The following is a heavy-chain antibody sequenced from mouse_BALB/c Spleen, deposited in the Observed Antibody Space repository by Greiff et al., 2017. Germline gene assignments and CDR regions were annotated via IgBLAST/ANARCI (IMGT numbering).Heavy chain of an antibody. D-gene: IGHD4-1*01. CDR2: ISSGGSYT. CDR3: ARRRGTGDYFDY. Sequence: EVHLVESGGDLVKPGGSLKLSCAASGFTFSSYGMSWVRQTPDKRLEWVATISSGGSYTYYPDSVKGRFTISRDNAKNTLYLQMSSLKSEDTAMYYCARRRGTGDYFDYWGQGTTLTVAS. CDR1: GFTFSSYG. J-gene: IGHJ2*01. V-gene: IGHV5-6*01.